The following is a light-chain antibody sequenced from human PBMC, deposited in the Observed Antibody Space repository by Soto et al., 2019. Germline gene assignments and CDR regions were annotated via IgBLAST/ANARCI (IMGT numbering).Light chain of an antibody. Sequence: IVLIQSPATLSVSPGERATLSCRASQNISNYLIWYQQKPGQAPRLLISYASNRATGIPGRFSGGGSGTDFTLTISRLEPEDFAVYYCHQYGSSPETFGQGTKVDI. CDR2: YAS. CDR1: QNISNY. V-gene: IGKV3-20*01. J-gene: IGKJ1*01. CDR3: HQYGSSPET.